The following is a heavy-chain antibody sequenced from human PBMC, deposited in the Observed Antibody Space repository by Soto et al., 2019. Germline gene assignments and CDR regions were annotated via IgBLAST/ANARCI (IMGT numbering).Heavy chain of an antibody. D-gene: IGHD2-21*01. V-gene: IGHV4-34*01. CDR1: GGSFSGYY. Sequence: SETLSLTCAVYGGSFSGYYWSWIRQPPGKGLEWIGEINHSGSTNYNPSLKSRVTISVDTSKNQFSLKLSSVTAADTAVYYCARDHMVVDRYTNWFDPWGQGTLVTVSS. CDR3: ARDHMVVDRYTNWFDP. J-gene: IGHJ5*02. CDR2: INHSGST.